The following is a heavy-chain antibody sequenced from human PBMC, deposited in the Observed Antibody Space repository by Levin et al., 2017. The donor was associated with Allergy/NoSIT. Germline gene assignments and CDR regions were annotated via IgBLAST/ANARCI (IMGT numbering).Heavy chain of an antibody. CDR2: ISYEGSNK. CDR1: GFTFSTYG. Sequence: GGSLRLSCAASGFTFSTYGMHWVRQAPGKGLEWVALISYEGSNKYYADSVKGRFTISGDNSKNTLYLQMNSLRTEDTAVYYCVKGVSGSQGWGYYYAMDVWGQGTTVTVSS. CDR3: VKGVSGSQGWGYYYAMDV. V-gene: IGHV3-30*18. D-gene: IGHD1-26*01. J-gene: IGHJ6*02.